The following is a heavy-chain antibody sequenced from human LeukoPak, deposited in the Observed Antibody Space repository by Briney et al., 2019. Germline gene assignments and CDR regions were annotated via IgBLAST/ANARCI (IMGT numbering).Heavy chain of an antibody. J-gene: IGHJ4*02. CDR2: IHHSGSA. Sequence: SGTLSLTCAVSGGSISSSNWWSWVRQPPGKGLEWIGEIHHSGSANYNPSLKSRVTISVGKSKNQFSLQLRSVTAADTAIYYCAREVGSSTWPDYWGQGALVTVSS. CDR3: AREVGSSTWPDY. D-gene: IGHD6-13*01. CDR1: GGSISSSNW. V-gene: IGHV4-4*02.